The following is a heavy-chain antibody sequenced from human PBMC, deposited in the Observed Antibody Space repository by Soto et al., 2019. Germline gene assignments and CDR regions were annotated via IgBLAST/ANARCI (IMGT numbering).Heavy chain of an antibody. Sequence: ASVKVSCKASGYTFTSYAMHWVRQAPGQRLEWMGWINAGNGNTKYSQKFQGRVTITRDTSASTAYMELSSLRSEDTAVYYCARAVPRYSSGGYLGGPYHVFDYWGQGTLVTVSS. CDR1: GYTFTSYA. CDR2: INAGNGNT. D-gene: IGHD6-19*01. J-gene: IGHJ4*02. V-gene: IGHV1-3*01. CDR3: ARAVPRYSSGGYLGGPYHVFDY.